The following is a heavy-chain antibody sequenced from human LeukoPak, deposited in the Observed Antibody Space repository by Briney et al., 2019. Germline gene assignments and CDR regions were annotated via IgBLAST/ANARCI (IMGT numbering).Heavy chain of an antibody. V-gene: IGHV4-61*01. J-gene: IGHJ4*02. D-gene: IGHD3-3*01. CDR1: GGSASSGSYY. Sequence: PSETLSLTCTVSGGSASSGSYYWSWIRQPPGKGLEWIGYIYYSGSTNYNPSLKSRVTISVDTSKNQFSLKLSSVTAADTAVYYCASVYYDFWSGLDYWGQGTLVTVSS. CDR2: IYYSGST. CDR3: ASVYYDFWSGLDY.